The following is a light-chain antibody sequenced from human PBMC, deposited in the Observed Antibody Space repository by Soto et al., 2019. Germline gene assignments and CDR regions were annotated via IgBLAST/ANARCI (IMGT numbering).Light chain of an antibody. CDR3: QQTYTLPRT. V-gene: IGKV1-39*01. CDR1: QTVSKF. Sequence: DIQMTQSPSSLSASVGDRVTIACRASQTVSKFVNWYQQKPGKVPTLLTFTTSTLHSGVPSRFSGSGSGTEFTLTINGLQPEDFATYYCQQTYTLPRTFAQGTKVDIK. J-gene: IGKJ1*01. CDR2: TTS.